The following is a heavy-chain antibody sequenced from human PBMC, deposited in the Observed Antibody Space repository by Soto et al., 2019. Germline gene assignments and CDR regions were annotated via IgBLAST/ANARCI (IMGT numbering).Heavy chain of an antibody. D-gene: IGHD1-26*01. J-gene: IGHJ6*02. V-gene: IGHV1-69*13. CDR3: ARVVGAEGGNYSYYGMDV. CDR2: LLPTFGTA. Sequence: SVQVCSKASGLTFNSYAISWVRQAPGQGPGWMGGLLPTFGTANDAPKFQGTVTITADESTSTAYLELSSLRSEDTVVYYSARVVGAEGGNYSYYGMDVWGQGTTVTV. CDR1: GLTFNSYA.